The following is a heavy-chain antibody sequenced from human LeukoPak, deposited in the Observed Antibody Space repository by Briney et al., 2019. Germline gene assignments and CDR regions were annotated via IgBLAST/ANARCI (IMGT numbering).Heavy chain of an antibody. CDR2: IYPGDSDS. Sequence: GESLKISCKASGYTFTSYWIGWVRQMPGKGMEWMGIIYPGDSDSRYSPSFQGQVIISADKSISTAYLQWSSLKASETAMYYCARHRDYVPDIWGQGTMVTVSS. D-gene: IGHD3-16*01. CDR3: ARHRDYVPDI. V-gene: IGHV5-51*01. CDR1: GYTFTSYW. J-gene: IGHJ3*02.